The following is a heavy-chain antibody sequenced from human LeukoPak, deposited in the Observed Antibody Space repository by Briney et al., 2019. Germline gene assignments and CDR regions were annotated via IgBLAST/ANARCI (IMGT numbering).Heavy chain of an antibody. Sequence: PSETLSLTCIVSGGGSISSSNHYWGWIRQPPGKGLEWIGSINYSGSTQYNPSLKSRDTLSVDTSKDQFSLKLSSVTAADTAVYYCARHSDGWYWGGSGMDVWGQGTTVIVSS. CDR3: ARHSDGWYWGGSGMDV. CDR2: INYSGST. V-gene: IGHV4-39*01. J-gene: IGHJ6*02. D-gene: IGHD6-19*01. CDR1: GGGSISSSNHY.